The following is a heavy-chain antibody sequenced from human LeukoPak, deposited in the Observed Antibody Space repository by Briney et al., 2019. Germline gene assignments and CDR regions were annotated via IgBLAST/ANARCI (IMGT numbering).Heavy chain of an antibody. CDR1: GGSFSGYY. J-gene: IGHJ6*02. CDR3: ARGPRTYCSSTSCCGRYYYYYGMDV. Sequence: SETLSLTCAVYGGSFSGYYWSWIRQPPGKGLEWIGEINHSGSTNYNPSLKSRVTISVDTSKNQFSLKLSSVTAADTAVYYCARGPRTYCSSTSCCGRYYYYYGMDVWGQGTTVTVSS. D-gene: IGHD2-2*01. V-gene: IGHV4-34*01. CDR2: INHSGST.